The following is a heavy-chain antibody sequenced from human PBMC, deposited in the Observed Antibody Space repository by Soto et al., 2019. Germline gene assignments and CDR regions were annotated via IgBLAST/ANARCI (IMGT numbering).Heavy chain of an antibody. D-gene: IGHD3-22*01. CDR1: GYTFTSYA. CDR3: AKGHRRYDSSGYYYD. CDR2: INAGNGNT. J-gene: IGHJ4*02. V-gene: IGHV1-3*01. Sequence: GASVKVSCKASGYTFTSYAMHWVRQAPGQRLEWMGWINAGNGNTKYSQKFQGRVTITRDTSASTAYMELSSLRSEDTALYYCAKGHRRYDSSGYYYDWGPGTLVTVSS.